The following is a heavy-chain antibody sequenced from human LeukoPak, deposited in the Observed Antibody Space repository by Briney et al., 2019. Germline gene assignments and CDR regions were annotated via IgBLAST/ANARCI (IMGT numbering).Heavy chain of an antibody. V-gene: IGHV3-30-3*01. Sequence: GGSLRPSCAASGFTFSSYAMHWVRQAPGKGLEWVAVISYDGSNKYYADSVKGRFTISRDNSKNTLYLQMNSLRAEDTAVYYCAREEIAAAYAFDIWGQGTMVTVSS. J-gene: IGHJ3*02. D-gene: IGHD6-13*01. CDR3: AREEIAAAYAFDI. CDR2: ISYDGSNK. CDR1: GFTFSSYA.